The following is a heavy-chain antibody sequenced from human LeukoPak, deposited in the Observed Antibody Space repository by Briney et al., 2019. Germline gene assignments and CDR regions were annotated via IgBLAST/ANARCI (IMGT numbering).Heavy chain of an antibody. V-gene: IGHV3-30*02. CDR1: GFTFNNYG. CDR2: LHFDGSTK. Sequence: PGGSLRLSCAASGFTFNNYGVHWVRQAPGKGLEWLAFLHFDGSTKHYAVSVKGRFTISRDNSQNTVYLQMNSLRAEDTAVYYCASGKSVTFGGVIVSFDYWGQGTLVTVSS. D-gene: IGHD3-16*02. CDR3: ASGKSVTFGGVIVSFDY. J-gene: IGHJ4*02.